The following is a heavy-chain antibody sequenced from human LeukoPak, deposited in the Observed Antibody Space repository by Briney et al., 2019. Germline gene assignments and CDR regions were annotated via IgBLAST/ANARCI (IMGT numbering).Heavy chain of an antibody. Sequence: SVKVSCKASGGTFSSYAISWVRQAPGQGLEWMGGIIPIFGTANYAQKFQGRVTITADESTSTAYKELSSLRSEDTAVYYCAREPKYSCGVTDKYYYYMDVWGKGTTVTVSS. CDR3: AREPKYSCGVTDKYYYYMDV. V-gene: IGHV1-69*01. CDR1: GGTFSSYA. D-gene: IGHD5-18*01. CDR2: IIPIFGTA. J-gene: IGHJ6*03.